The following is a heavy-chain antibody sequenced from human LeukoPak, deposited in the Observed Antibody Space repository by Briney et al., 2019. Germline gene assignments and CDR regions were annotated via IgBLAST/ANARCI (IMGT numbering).Heavy chain of an antibody. J-gene: IGHJ5*02. CDR1: GGTFSSYA. D-gene: IGHD4-23*01. V-gene: IGHV1-69*05. Sequence: GASVKVSCKASGGTFSSYAINWVRQAPGQGLEWMGGIIPIFGTANYAQKFQGRVIMTRDMSTTTDYMELSSLRSEDTAVYYCARDNSIGGRGWWFDPWGQRTLVTVSS. CDR2: IIPIFGTA. CDR3: ARDNSIGGRGWWFDP.